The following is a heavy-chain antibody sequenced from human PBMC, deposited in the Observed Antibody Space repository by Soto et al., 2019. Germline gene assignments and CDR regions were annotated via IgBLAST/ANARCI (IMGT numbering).Heavy chain of an antibody. CDR3: VSDPPPVDP. CDR1: GYTFTSYG. Sequence: QVQLVLSGAELKKPGASVKVSCKASGYTFTSYGISWVRQAPGQGLEWMGWISAYNGNTNCAQNLQGRVTMTTDTSTSAPYLEMRNLRSDNTAVYYGVSDPPPVDPWGQGTLVTVSS. J-gene: IGHJ5*02. V-gene: IGHV1-18*01. CDR2: ISAYNGNT.